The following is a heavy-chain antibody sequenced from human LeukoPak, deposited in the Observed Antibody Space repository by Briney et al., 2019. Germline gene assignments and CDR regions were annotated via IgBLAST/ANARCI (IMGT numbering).Heavy chain of an antibody. V-gene: IGHV3-48*04. CDR2: MSNTGTSI. CDR3: TRGTGYNGYTFDY. D-gene: IGHD5-18*01. Sequence: PGGSLRLSCEVSGFPFSGYSMNWVRQAPGKGLEWIAYMSNTGTSIYYADSVKGRFTISRDNAENSLFLQMSSLRGEDTAVYYCTRGTGYNGYTFDYWGQGTLVTVSS. J-gene: IGHJ4*02. CDR1: GFPFSGYS.